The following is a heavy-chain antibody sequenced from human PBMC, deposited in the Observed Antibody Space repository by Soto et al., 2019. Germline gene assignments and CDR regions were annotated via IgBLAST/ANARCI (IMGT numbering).Heavy chain of an antibody. J-gene: IGHJ5*02. CDR3: AREEYSSSEYWFDP. CDR1: GYTFTRYG. V-gene: IGHV1-18*01. Sequence: GASVKVSCKASGYTFTRYGISWVRQAPGQGLEWMGWISAYNGNTSYAQKLQGRGTMTTDTSTSTAYMGLRSLRSDDTAVYYCAREEYSSSEYWFDPWGQGTLVTVSS. CDR2: ISAYNGNT. D-gene: IGHD6-6*01.